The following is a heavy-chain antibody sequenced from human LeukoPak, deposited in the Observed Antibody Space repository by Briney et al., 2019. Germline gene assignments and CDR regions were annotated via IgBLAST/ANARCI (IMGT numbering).Heavy chain of an antibody. CDR1: GFTFSSYS. Sequence: PGGSLRLSCAASGFTFSSYSMNWVRQAPGKGLEWGSSISISSSYIYYAHSVKGRFTISRDNAKNSLYLQMNSLRAEDTAVYYCTIDPEKDYYDSSGYLLDYWGQGTLVTVSS. CDR2: ISISSSYI. J-gene: IGHJ4*02. D-gene: IGHD3-22*01. CDR3: TIDPEKDYYDSSGYLLDY. V-gene: IGHV3-21*01.